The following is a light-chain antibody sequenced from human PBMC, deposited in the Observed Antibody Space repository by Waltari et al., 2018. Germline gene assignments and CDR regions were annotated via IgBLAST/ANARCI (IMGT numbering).Light chain of an antibody. V-gene: IGLV2-11*01. CDR2: DVS. Sequence: QSALTQPRSVSGSPGPAVTISCTGTSSDDGGYNYVSWYHQHPGKAPKLMIYDVSKRPSGVPDRFSGSKSGNTASLTISGLQAEDEADYYCCSYAGSYVVFGGGTKLTVL. J-gene: IGLJ2*01. CDR1: SSDDGGYNY. CDR3: CSYAGSYVV.